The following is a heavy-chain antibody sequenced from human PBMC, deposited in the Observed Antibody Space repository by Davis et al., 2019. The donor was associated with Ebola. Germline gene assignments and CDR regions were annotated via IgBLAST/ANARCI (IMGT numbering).Heavy chain of an antibody. CDR2: IKTKTDGGTI. J-gene: IGHJ4*02. CDR3: TTPRVGSTTHIDY. V-gene: IGHV3-15*01. Sequence: GESLKISCAASGFTFSSYWMHWVRQAPGKGLEWVGRIKTKTDGGTIDSAAPVKGRFTISRDDSKNTLYLQMNSLKTEDTAVYYCTTPRVGSTTHIDYWGQGTLVTVSS. CDR1: GFTFSSYW. D-gene: IGHD1-26*01.